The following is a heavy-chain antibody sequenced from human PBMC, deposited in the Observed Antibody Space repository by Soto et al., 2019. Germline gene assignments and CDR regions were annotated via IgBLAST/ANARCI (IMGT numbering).Heavy chain of an antibody. V-gene: IGHV3-66*01. CDR2: VYSGGNT. Sequence: GGSLRLSCAASGFTVSNNYMNWVRQAPGKGLEWVSTVYSGGNTFYADSGKGRFIISRDTSENTLFLQMNSLRAEDTAVYYCASNDFGDYDLFRMDVWGKGTTVTVSS. D-gene: IGHD4-17*01. J-gene: IGHJ6*03. CDR3: ASNDFGDYDLFRMDV. CDR1: GFTVSNNY.